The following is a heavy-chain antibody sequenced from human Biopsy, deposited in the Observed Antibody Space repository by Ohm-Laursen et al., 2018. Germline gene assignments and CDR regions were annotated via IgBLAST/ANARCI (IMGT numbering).Heavy chain of an antibody. J-gene: IGHJ6*02. CDR3: ARDSGILNYGNFKYYHYYGMDV. CDR2: IYSSGGT. Sequence: SDTLSLTCTVSGGSIISYYWNWIRQPAGKGLEWIGRIYSSGGTKYNPTHKIRVTMSVDTAKNHLSPKGRSVTAADTAVYYCARDSGILNYGNFKYYHYYGMDVWGQGTKVTVSS. CDR1: GGSIISYY. D-gene: IGHD4-11*01. V-gene: IGHV4-4*07.